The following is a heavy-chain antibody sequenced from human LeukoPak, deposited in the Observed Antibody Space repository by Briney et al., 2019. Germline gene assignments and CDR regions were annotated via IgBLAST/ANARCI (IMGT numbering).Heavy chain of an antibody. CDR2: LSGSGITT. CDR1: GFTFSNSA. CDR3: ARVGYSSAWYFFNF. J-gene: IGHJ4*02. D-gene: IGHD6-13*01. Sequence: PGGSLRLSCAASGFTFSNSAMSWVRQAPGKGLEWVSTLSGSGITTYYADSVKGRFTISRDNSKNTLYLQMDSLTAEDTALYYCARVGYSSAWYFFNFWGQGTLVTVSS. V-gene: IGHV3-23*01.